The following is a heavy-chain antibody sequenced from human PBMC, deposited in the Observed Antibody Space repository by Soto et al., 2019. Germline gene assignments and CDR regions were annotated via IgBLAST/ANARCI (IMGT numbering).Heavy chain of an antibody. D-gene: IGHD2-8*01. CDR1: GYTFTGYY. CDR3: ARAGHCTNCVCYVDY. V-gene: IGHV1-2*04. Sequence: ASVKVSCKASGYTFTGYYMHWVRQAPGQGLEWMGWINPNSGGTNYAQKFQGWVTMTRDTSISTAYMELSRLRSDDTAVYYCARAGHCTNCVCYVDYWGQGTLVTVSS. J-gene: IGHJ4*02. CDR2: INPNSGGT.